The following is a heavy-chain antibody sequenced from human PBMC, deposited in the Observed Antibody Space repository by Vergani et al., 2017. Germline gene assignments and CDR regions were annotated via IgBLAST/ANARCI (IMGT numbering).Heavy chain of an antibody. V-gene: IGHV3-74*02. Sequence: EVQLVESGGGLVQPGRSLRLSCAASGFSFNTYWMHWVRQVPGKGLMWVARIDEYGNRATYGDFETGRFTISRDNAKNTVFLQMNNLRADDAGVYYCVRTEYCTGIACNTRFDSWGQGALVTVSS. J-gene: IGHJ5*01. CDR1: GFSFNTYW. CDR2: IDEYGNRA. CDR3: VRTEYCTGIACNTRFDS. D-gene: IGHD2-8*02.